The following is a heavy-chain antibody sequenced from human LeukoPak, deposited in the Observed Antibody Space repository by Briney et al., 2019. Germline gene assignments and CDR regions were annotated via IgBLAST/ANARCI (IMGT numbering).Heavy chain of an antibody. Sequence: PSETLSPTCTVSGGSISSYYWSWIRQPPGKGLEWIGYIYYSGSTNYNPSLKSRVTISVDTSKNQFSLKLSSVTAADTAVYYCARGDYYDSSGYYYWGQGTLVTVSS. CDR2: IYYSGST. J-gene: IGHJ4*02. V-gene: IGHV4-59*01. D-gene: IGHD3-22*01. CDR1: GGSISSYY. CDR3: ARGDYYDSSGYYY.